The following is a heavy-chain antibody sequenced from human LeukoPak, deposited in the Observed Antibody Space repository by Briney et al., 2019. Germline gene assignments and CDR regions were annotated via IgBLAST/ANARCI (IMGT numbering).Heavy chain of an antibody. CDR2: ISYDGSNK. CDR3: ASSPYYYDSPVDY. Sequence: GGSLRLSCAASGFTLSSYAIHWVRQAPGKGLERVAVISYDGSNKSYADSVKGRFTISRDNSKNTLYLQMNSLRAEDTAVYYCASSPYYYDSPVDYWGQGTLVTVSS. J-gene: IGHJ4*02. CDR1: GFTLSSYA. V-gene: IGHV3-30-3*01. D-gene: IGHD3-22*01.